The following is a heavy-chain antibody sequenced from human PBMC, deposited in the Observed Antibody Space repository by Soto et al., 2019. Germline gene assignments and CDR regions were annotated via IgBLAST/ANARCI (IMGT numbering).Heavy chain of an antibody. CDR3: ARGTGNTLTYYYGMDV. CDR2: IYYSGST. CDR1: GGSVSSGSYY. D-gene: IGHD2-2*02. V-gene: IGHV4-61*01. Sequence: ETLSLTCTVSGGSVSSGSYYWSWIRQPPGKGLEWIGYIYYSGSTNYNPSLKSRVTISVDTSKNQFSLKLSSVTAADTAVYYCARGTGNTLTYYYGMDVWGQGTTVTVSS. J-gene: IGHJ6*02.